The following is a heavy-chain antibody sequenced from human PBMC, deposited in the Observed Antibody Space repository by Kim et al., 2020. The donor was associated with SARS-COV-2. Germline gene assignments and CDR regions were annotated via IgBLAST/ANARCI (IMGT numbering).Heavy chain of an antibody. CDR2: IYYSGST. J-gene: IGHJ4*02. CDR1: GGSISSSSYY. D-gene: IGHD3-22*01. CDR3: ARHDAAGDSSGYSHTPLFVC. Sequence: SETLSLTCTVSGGSISSSSYYWGWIRQPPGKGLEWIGSIYYSGSTYYNPSLKSRVTISVDTSKNQFSLKLSSVTAADTAVYYCARHDAAGDSSGYSHTPLFVCWGQGTLVTVSS. V-gene: IGHV4-39*01.